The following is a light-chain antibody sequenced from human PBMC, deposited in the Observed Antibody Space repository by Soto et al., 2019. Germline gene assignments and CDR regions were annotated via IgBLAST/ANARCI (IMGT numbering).Light chain of an antibody. J-gene: IGKJ1*01. CDR3: QQYGSSPWT. V-gene: IGKV3-20*01. CDR2: GAS. Sequence: DIVLTQSPGTLSLSPGERATLSCWASQSVSSSYLAWYQQKLGQAPRLLIYGASSRAAGIPDRFSGSGFGTDFTLTISRLEPEDFAVYYCQQYGSSPWTFGQGTKVEIK. CDR1: QSVSSSY.